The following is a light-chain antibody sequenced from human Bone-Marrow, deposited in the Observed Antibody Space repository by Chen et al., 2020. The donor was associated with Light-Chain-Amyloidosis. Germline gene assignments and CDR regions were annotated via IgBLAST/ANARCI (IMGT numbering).Light chain of an antibody. V-gene: IGKV1-5*03. CDR3: QQYNSPLT. CDR2: KAS. CDR1: QSISSW. Sequence: DIQMTQSPPTLSASVGDRVTITCRASQSISSWLAWYQQKPGKAPKLLIYKASSLESGVPSRFSGSGSGTEFTLTISSLQPDDFATYYCQQYNSPLTFGGGTKVEIK. J-gene: IGKJ4*01.